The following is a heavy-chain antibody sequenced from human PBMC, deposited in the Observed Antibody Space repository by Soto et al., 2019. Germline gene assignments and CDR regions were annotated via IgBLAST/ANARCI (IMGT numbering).Heavy chain of an antibody. D-gene: IGHD3-10*01. J-gene: IGHJ4*01. Sequence: ASVKVSCKASGYTFTSYGISWVRQAPGQGLEWMGWISAYNGNTNYAQKLQGRVTMTTDTSTSTAYMELRSLRSDDTAVYYCARETHMATDYYGSLSYYDGTRYFDYWG. CDR3: ARETHMATDYYGSLSYYDGTRYFDY. V-gene: IGHV1-18*01. CDR1: GYTFTSYG. CDR2: ISAYNGNT.